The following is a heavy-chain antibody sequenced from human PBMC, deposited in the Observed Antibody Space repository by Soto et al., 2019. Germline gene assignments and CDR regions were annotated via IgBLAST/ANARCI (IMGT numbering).Heavy chain of an antibody. V-gene: IGHV3-13*01. J-gene: IGHJ3*02. CDR1: GFTFSSYD. CDR2: IGTAGDT. D-gene: IGHD6-19*01. CDR3: ARPLGWRDAFDI. Sequence: GGPLRLSCAASGFTFSSYDMHWVRQATGKGLEWVSAIGTAGDTYYPGSVKGRFTISRENAKNSLYLQMNSLRAEDTAVYYCARPLGWRDAFDIWGQGTMVTVSS.